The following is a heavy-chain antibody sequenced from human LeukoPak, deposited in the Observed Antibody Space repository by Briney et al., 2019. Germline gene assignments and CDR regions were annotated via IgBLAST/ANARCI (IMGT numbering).Heavy chain of an antibody. CDR2: IWYDGSNK. Sequence: GRSLRLSCAASGFTFSSYGMHWVRQAPGKGLEWVAVIWYDGSNKYYADPVKGRFTISRDNSKNTLYLQMNSLRAEDTAVYYCAREGSTYYYDSSGYPKGDYFDYWGQGTLVTVSS. J-gene: IGHJ4*02. V-gene: IGHV3-33*01. CDR1: GFTFSSYG. CDR3: AREGSTYYYDSSGYPKGDYFDY. D-gene: IGHD3-22*01.